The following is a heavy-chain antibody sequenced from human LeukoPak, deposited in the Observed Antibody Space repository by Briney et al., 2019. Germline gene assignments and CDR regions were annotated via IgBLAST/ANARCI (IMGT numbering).Heavy chain of an antibody. CDR3: TSNDYYYMDV. J-gene: IGHJ6*03. V-gene: IGHV3-21*04. D-gene: IGHD2-8*01. CDR2: ISSRSSYI. CDR1: GFTFSSYS. Sequence: GGSLRLSCAASGFTFSSYSMNWVRQAPGKGLEWVSSISSRSSYIYYADSVKGRFTISRDNAKNSLYLQMNSLKTEDTAVYYCTSNDYYYMDVWGKGTTVTVSS.